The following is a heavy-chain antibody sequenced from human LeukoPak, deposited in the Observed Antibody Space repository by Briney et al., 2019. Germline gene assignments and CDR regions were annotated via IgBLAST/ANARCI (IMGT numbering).Heavy chain of an antibody. CDR2: ITNSGNSK. D-gene: IGHD5-18*01. CDR1: EFTFSSYS. CDR3: AKDLIAYSYGYAGRSNFDY. V-gene: IGHV3-48*01. Sequence: GGSLRLSCAASEFTFSSYSMNWVRQAPGKGLEWVSYITNSGNSKSYADSVKGHFTISRDNSKNTLYLQMNSLRAEDTAIYYCAKDLIAYSYGYAGRSNFDYWGQGTLVTVSS. J-gene: IGHJ4*02.